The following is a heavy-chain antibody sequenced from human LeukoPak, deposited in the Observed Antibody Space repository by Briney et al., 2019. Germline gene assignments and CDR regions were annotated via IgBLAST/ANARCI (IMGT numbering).Heavy chain of an antibody. V-gene: IGHV4-39*01. CDR3: ARHRSKWLQSSFDY. CDR1: GFTFSSYE. D-gene: IGHD5-24*01. Sequence: PGGSLRLSCAASGFTFSSYEMNWIRQPPGKGLEWIGSIFYSGNTYDNPSLKSRVTISVDTSKNQFSLKLNSVTAADTAVYYCARHRSKWLQSSFDYWGQGTLVTVSS. J-gene: IGHJ4*02. CDR2: IFYSGNT.